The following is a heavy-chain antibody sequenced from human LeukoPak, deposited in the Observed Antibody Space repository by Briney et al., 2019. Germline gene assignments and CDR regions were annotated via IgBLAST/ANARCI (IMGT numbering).Heavy chain of an antibody. Sequence: ASVKVSCKASGYTFTGYYMHWVRQAPGQGLEWMGWINPNSSGTNYAKTFQGRVTMTRDTSISTAYMELSRLRSDDTAVYYCAREGGYSSWPEYWGEGTLGTVSS. CDR2: INPNSSGT. CDR1: GYTFTGYY. D-gene: IGHD1-26*01. J-gene: IGHJ4*02. CDR3: AREGGYSSWPEY. V-gene: IGHV1-2*02.